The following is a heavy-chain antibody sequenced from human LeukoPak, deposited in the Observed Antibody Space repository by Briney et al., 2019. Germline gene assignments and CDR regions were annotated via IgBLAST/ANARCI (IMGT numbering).Heavy chain of an antibody. J-gene: IGHJ4*02. D-gene: IGHD2-21*02. CDR1: GFTFNNHA. Sequence: GGSLRLSCAASGFTFNNHAMNWVRQAPGKGLEWVSSISGGGGSTNYADSVKGRFTISRDNSKNTLSLEMNSLRADDTAVYFCAKGRVVTTSPLNYWGQGTLVAVSS. CDR2: ISGGGGST. CDR3: AKGRVVTTSPLNY. V-gene: IGHV3-23*01.